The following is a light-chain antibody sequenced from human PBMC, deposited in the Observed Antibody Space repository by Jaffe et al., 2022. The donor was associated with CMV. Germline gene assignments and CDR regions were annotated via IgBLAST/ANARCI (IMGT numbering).Light chain of an antibody. J-gene: IGKJ3*01. Sequence: DIQMTQSPSSLSASVGDRVTITCRPSQSISNYLNWYQQKPGKAPNLLIYVASNLQSGVPSRFSGSGSGTYFTLTISSLQPEDFATYFCQQSYSVPFTFGPGTKVEIK. CDR1: QSISNY. V-gene: IGKV1-39*01. CDR3: QQSYSVPFT. CDR2: VAS.